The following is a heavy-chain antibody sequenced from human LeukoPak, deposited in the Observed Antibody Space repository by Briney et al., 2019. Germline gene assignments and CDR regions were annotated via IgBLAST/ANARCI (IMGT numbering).Heavy chain of an antibody. V-gene: IGHV4-30-4*01. CDR1: GGSISSGDYY. Sequence: PSETLSLTCTVSGGSISSGDYYWSWIRQPPGEGLEWIGYIYYSGSTYYNPSLKSRVTISVDTSKNQFSLKLSSVTAADTAVYYCARGHLAAGIWDYWGQGTLVTVSS. J-gene: IGHJ4*02. CDR2: IYYSGST. CDR3: ARGHLAAGIWDY. D-gene: IGHD6-13*01.